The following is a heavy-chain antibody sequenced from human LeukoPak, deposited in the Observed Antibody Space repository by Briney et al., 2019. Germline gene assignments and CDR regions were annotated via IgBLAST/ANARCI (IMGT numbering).Heavy chain of an antibody. D-gene: IGHD6-13*01. Sequence: PSETLSLTCTVSGGSISSGGYYWSWIRQHPGKGLEWIGYIYYSGSTYYNPSLKSRVTISVDTSKNQFSPKLSSVTAADTAVYYCARWPPSIAAAVPLQCARDYWGQGTLVTVSS. CDR3: ARWPPSIAAAVPLQCARDY. CDR1: GGSISSGGYY. V-gene: IGHV4-31*03. CDR2: IYYSGST. J-gene: IGHJ4*02.